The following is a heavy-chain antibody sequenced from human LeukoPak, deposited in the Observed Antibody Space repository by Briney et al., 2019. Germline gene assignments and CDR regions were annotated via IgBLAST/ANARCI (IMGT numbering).Heavy chain of an antibody. D-gene: IGHD1-26*01. CDR2: IKQDGSEK. CDR3: ARATGSYWGDY. V-gene: IGHV3-7*01. CDR1: GFSFSSYW. Sequence: PGGSLRLSCAASGFSFSSYWMSWVRQAPGKGLAWVANIKQDGSEKYYVDSVKGRFTISRDNAKNSLYLQMNSLRAEDTAVYYCARATGSYWGDYWGQGTLVTVSS. J-gene: IGHJ4*02.